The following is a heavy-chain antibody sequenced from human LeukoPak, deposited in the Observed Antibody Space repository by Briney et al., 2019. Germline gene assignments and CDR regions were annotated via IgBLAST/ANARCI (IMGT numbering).Heavy chain of an antibody. CDR2: IYQSGST. CDR1: AVSISNGGYS. J-gene: IGHJ4*02. CDR3: ARGGIAAAGSEIDS. D-gene: IGHD6-13*01. V-gene: IGHV4-30-2*01. Sequence: SETLSLACAVSAVSISNGGYSWGWIRQPPGKGLEWIGYIYQSGSTYYNPSLKSRVTISVDRSKNPFSLKLNSVTAADTAVYYCARGGIAAAGSEIDSWVQGTLVTVSS.